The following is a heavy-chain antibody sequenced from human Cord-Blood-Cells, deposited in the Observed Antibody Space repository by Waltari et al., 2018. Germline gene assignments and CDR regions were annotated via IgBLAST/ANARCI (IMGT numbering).Heavy chain of an antibody. V-gene: IGHV4-34*01. CDR3: ATVNYDILTGYYKFDY. D-gene: IGHD3-9*01. J-gene: IGHJ4*02. CDR2: INHSGST. CDR1: GGSFSGYY. Sequence: QVQLQQWGAGLLKPSETLSLTCAVYGGSFSGYYWSRIRQPPGKGLEWIGEINHSGSTNYNPSLKSRVTISVDTSKNQFSLKLSSVTAADTAVYYCATVNYDILTGYYKFDYWGQGTLVTVSS.